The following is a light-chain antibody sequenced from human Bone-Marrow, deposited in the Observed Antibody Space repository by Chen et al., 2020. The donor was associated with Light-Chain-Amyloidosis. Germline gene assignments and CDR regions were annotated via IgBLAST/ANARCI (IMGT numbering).Light chain of an antibody. J-gene: IGLJ2*01. CDR3: QAWDSSIHVV. CDR1: KLGDKY. V-gene: IGLV3-1*01. Sequence: SYELTQPPSVSVSPGQTASITCSGDKLGDKYACWYQQKPGQSPVLVIYQDSKRPSGIPERFSGSSSGNTATLTISGTQAMDEADYYCQAWDSSIHVVFGGGTNLTVL. CDR2: QDS.